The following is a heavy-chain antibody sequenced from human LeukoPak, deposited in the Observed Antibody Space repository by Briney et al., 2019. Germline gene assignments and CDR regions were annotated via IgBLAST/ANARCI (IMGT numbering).Heavy chain of an antibody. CDR1: GGTFSSYA. J-gene: IGHJ4*02. Sequence: SVTVSCKASGGTFSSYAISWVRQAPGQGLEWMGRIIPILGIANYAQKFQGRVTITAHKSTSTAYMQLSSLRSEDTAVYYCARSPSSYLQDFDYWGQGTLLSVSS. CDR2: IIPILGIA. CDR3: ARSPSSYLQDFDY. D-gene: IGHD2/OR15-2a*01. V-gene: IGHV1-69*04.